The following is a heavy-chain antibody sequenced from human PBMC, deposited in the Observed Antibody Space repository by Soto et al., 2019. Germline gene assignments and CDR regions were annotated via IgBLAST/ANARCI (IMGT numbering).Heavy chain of an antibody. D-gene: IGHD4-17*01. CDR2: ISYDGSNK. Sequence: QVQLVESGGGVVQPGRSLRLSCAASGFTFSSYAMHWVRQAPGKGLEWVTVISYDGSNKYYADSVKGRFTISRDNSKNTLYLQMNSLRAEDTAVYYCARGGTTEMTTVIQTKGLDAFDIWGQGTMVTVSS. CDR3: ARGGTTEMTTVIQTKGLDAFDI. CDR1: GFTFSSYA. V-gene: IGHV3-30-3*01. J-gene: IGHJ3*02.